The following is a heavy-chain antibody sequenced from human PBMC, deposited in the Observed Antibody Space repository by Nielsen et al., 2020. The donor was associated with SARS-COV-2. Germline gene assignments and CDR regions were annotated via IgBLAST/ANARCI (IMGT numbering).Heavy chain of an antibody. CDR2: IYYTGNT. J-gene: IGHJ4*02. Sequence: SETLSLTCTVSGGSISSSSYYWSWIRQPPGKGLEWIGYIYYTGNTNYNPSLKSRVTISVDTSKNQFSLKLTSVTAADTAVYYCARGRSRITGILFDYWGQGTLVTVSS. CDR3: ARGRSRITGILFDY. V-gene: IGHV4-61*01. CDR1: GGSISSSSYY. D-gene: IGHD1-20*01.